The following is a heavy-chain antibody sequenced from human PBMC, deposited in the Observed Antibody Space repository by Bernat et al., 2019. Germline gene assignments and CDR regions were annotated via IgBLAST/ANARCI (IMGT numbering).Heavy chain of an antibody. D-gene: IGHD1-26*01. CDR3: AKDPASVWYSGSGDFDY. V-gene: IGHV3-30*18. J-gene: IGHJ4*02. CDR1: GFTFSSYG. Sequence: QVQLVESGGGVVQPGRSLRLSCAASGFTFSSYGMHWVRQAPGKGLEWVAVISYDGSTKYYAASVKGRFTISRDNSKNTLYLPMNSLRAEVTAVYYCAKDPASVWYSGSGDFDYWGQGTLVTVSS. CDR2: ISYDGSTK.